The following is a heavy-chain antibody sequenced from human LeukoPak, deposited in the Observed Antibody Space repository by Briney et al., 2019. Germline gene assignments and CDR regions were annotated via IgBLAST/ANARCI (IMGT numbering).Heavy chain of an antibody. CDR1: GFTFSSYA. Sequence: GGSLRLSCAASGFTFSSYAMSWVPQAPGKGTEWGSAISGSGGSTYYADSVKGRFTISRDNSTNKLSLQMNSLRAEDTAVYYCAKDSASGYYYENWFDPWGQGTLVTVSS. J-gene: IGHJ5*02. CDR2: ISGSGGST. D-gene: IGHD3-22*01. CDR3: AKDSASGYYYENWFDP. V-gene: IGHV3-23*01.